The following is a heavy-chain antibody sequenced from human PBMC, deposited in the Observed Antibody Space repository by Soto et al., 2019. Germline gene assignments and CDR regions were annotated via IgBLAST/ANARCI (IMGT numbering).Heavy chain of an antibody. J-gene: IGHJ4*02. CDR1: GGSFSGYY. D-gene: IGHD4-17*01. CDR2: INHSGST. CDR3: ARGRATVTTLEFDY. V-gene: IGHV4-34*01. Sequence: SETLSLTCAVYGGSFSGYYWSWIRQPPGKGLEWIGEINHSGSTNYNPSLKSRVTISVDTSKNQFSLKLSSVTAADTAVYYCARGRATVTTLEFDYCGQGTLVTVSS.